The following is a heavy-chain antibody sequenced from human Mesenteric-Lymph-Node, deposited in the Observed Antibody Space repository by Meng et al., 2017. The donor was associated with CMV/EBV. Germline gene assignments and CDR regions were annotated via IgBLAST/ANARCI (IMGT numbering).Heavy chain of an antibody. CDR1: GFTVGSHY. D-gene: IGHD6-6*01. CDR3: ARSIAEVYGMDV. CDR2: IYSGGRT. V-gene: IGHV3-53*01. Sequence: GGSLRLSCDASGFTVGSHYMSWVRQAPGKGQEWVSVIYSGGRTSYADSVKGRFAISRDNSKNTLSLQMNSLRAEDTAVYYCARSIAEVYGMDVWGQGTTVTVSS. J-gene: IGHJ6*02.